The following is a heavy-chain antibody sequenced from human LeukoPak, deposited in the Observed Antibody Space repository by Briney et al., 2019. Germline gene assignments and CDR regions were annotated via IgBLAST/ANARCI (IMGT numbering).Heavy chain of an antibody. V-gene: IGHV3-23*01. CDR1: GFTFRSYA. J-gene: IGHJ4*02. CDR2: IRGSGGST. Sequence: GGSLRLSCAASGFTFRSYAMSWVRQAPGKGLEWVSGIRGSGGSTYYADSVKGRFTISRDNSKNTLFLQMNSLRAEDTAVYYCAKHSSTWNVDYWGRGTLVTVSS. D-gene: IGHD1-1*01. CDR3: AKHSSTWNVDY.